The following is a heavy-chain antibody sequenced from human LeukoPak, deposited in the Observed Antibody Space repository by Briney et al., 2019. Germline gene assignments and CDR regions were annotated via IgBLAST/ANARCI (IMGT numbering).Heavy chain of an antibody. CDR1: GGSISSGYYY. Sequence: SETLSLTCTVSGGSISSGYYYWSWIRQPPGQGLEWVGYIYYSGSTYYTPSLKSRVTISVDKSKNQLSLKLSSVTAADTAVYYCARGRYSYGYDFDYWGQGTLVTVSS. J-gene: IGHJ4*02. CDR2: IYYSGST. D-gene: IGHD5-18*01. V-gene: IGHV4-30-4*01. CDR3: ARGRYSYGYDFDY.